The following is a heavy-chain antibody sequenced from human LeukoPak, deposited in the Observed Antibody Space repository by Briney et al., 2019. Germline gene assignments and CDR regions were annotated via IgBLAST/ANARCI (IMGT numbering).Heavy chain of an antibody. J-gene: IGHJ3*02. CDR3: ARDSYHYDFWSGYPPDAFDI. CDR2: IYTSGST. V-gene: IGHV4-61*02. Sequence: SETLSLTCTVSGGSISNGSYYWSWIRQPAGKGLEWIGRIYTSGSTNYNPSLKSRVTISVDTSKNQFSLKLSSVTAADTAVYYCARDSYHYDFWSGYPPDAFDIWGQGTMVTVSS. CDR1: GGSISNGSYY. D-gene: IGHD3-3*01.